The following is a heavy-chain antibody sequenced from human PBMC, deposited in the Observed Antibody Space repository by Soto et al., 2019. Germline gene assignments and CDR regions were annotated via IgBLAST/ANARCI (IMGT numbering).Heavy chain of an antibody. J-gene: IGHJ4*01. V-gene: IGHV6-1*01. CDR2: TYYRSKWYY. D-gene: IGHD1-26*01. Sequence: SQTLSLTCAITGDSVSSNSAGWSWVRQSPSRGLEWLGRTYYRSKWYYEYAVSVRGRITINPDTSKNQYSLQLNSVTPEDTAVYFCARGEQYSGRIFDYWGQGTLVTV. CDR1: GDSVSSNSAG. CDR3: ARGEQYSGRIFDY.